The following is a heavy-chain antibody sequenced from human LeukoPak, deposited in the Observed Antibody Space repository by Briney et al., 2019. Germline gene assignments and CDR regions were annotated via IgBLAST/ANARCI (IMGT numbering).Heavy chain of an antibody. CDR1: GFTFSRNA. V-gene: IGHV3-21*01. D-gene: IGHD6-13*01. Sequence: GGSLRLSCAASGFTFSRNAMNWVRQAPGKGLEWVSFISSSSNYMSYAVSVKGRFTISRDNAKNSLYLQMNSLRAEDTAVYYCARPLDSSNNYFDYWGQGTLVTVSA. CDR3: ARPLDSSNNYFDY. J-gene: IGHJ4*02. CDR2: ISSSSNYM.